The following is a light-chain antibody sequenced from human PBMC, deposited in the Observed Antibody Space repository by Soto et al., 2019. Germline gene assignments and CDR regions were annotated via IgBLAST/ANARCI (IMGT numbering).Light chain of an antibody. CDR2: GPS. Sequence: EILMTQSPATLSVSPGERATLSCRASQSISSSLVWYQQKPGQAPRLLIYGPSTRATGIPARFSGSGSGTEFTLTISSLQSEDVAVYYCQQYHRWPVTFGQGTKVEIK. V-gene: IGKV3-15*01. CDR1: QSISSS. J-gene: IGKJ1*01. CDR3: QQYHRWPVT.